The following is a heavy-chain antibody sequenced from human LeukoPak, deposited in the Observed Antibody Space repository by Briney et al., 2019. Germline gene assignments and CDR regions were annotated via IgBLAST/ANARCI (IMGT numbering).Heavy chain of an antibody. J-gene: IGHJ3*02. CDR2: IYHSGST. Sequence: SETPSLTCAVSGGSISSSNWWSWVRQPPGKGLEWIGEIYHSGSTNYYPSLKSRVTISVDKSKNQFSLKLSSVTAADTAVYYCARVPGPDIRSGWYGAHDAFDIWGQGTMVTVSS. D-gene: IGHD6-19*01. CDR1: GGSISSSNW. CDR3: ARVPGPDIRSGWYGAHDAFDI. V-gene: IGHV4-4*02.